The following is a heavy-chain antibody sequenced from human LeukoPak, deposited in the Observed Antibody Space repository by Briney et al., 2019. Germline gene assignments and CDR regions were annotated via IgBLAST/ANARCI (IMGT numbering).Heavy chain of an antibody. J-gene: IGHJ4*02. Sequence: ASVKVSCKASGGTLSSYAISWVRQAPGQGLEWMGRIIPIFGIANYAQKFQGRVTITADKSTSTAYMELSSLRSEDTAVYYCARNYYDTPPDYWGQGTLVTVSS. CDR1: GGTLSSYA. V-gene: IGHV1-69*04. D-gene: IGHD3-22*01. CDR2: IIPIFGIA. CDR3: ARNYYDTPPDY.